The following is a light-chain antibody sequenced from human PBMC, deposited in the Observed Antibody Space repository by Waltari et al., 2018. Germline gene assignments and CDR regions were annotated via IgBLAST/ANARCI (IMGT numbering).Light chain of an antibody. CDR2: GDI. J-gene: IGLJ1*01. CDR3: QSYDISLDAYV. Sequence: QPALTQPPSVSGAPGPRVTISCTGGSSDIGANYDVQGYQHLPGRAPKLLIFGDINRPSGVPDRFSGSKSGTSASLAITGLQAEDEADYYCQSYDISLDAYVFGTGTTVTVL. CDR1: SSDIGANYD. V-gene: IGLV1-40*01.